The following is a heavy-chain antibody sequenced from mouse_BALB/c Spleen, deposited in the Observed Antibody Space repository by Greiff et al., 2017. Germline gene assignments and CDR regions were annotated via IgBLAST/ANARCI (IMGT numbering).Heavy chain of an antibody. CDR3: AREDDGYLFAY. J-gene: IGHJ3*01. CDR2: ISDGGSYT. Sequence: DVQLVESGGGLVKPGGSLKLSCAASGFTFSDYYMYWVRQTPEKRLEWVATISDGGSYTYYPDSVKGRFTISRDNAKNNLYLQMSSLKSEDTAMYYCAREDDGYLFAYWGQGTLVTVSA. V-gene: IGHV5-4*02. CDR1: GFTFSDYY. D-gene: IGHD2-3*01.